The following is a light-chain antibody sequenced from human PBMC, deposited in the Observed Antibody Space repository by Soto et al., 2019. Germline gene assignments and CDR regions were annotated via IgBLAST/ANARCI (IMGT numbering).Light chain of an antibody. CDR3: SSYTSSSTQGV. CDR1: SSDVGGYNY. Sequence: QSVLTQPASVSGSPGQAITISCTGTSSDVGGYNYFSWYQQHPGKAPKLMIYDVSNRPSGVSNRFSGSKSGNTASLTISGLQAEDEADYYCSSYTSSSTQGVFGGGTKLTVL. CDR2: DVS. J-gene: IGLJ2*01. V-gene: IGLV2-14*01.